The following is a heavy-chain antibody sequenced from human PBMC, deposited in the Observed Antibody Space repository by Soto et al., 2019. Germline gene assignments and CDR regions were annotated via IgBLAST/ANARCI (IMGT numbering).Heavy chain of an antibody. J-gene: IGHJ4*02. CDR2: INHSGST. Sequence: QVQLQQWGAGLLKPSETLSLTCAVYGGSFSGYYWGWIRQPPGKGLEWIGEINHSGSTNYNPSLKRRVTLTVNRSKNQFPPEVSFVAGADTAAYFCGRRVAYAGGDHWGQGTPVIVSS. CDR3: GRRVAYAGGDH. D-gene: IGHD3-16*01. V-gene: IGHV4-34*01. CDR1: GGSFSGYY.